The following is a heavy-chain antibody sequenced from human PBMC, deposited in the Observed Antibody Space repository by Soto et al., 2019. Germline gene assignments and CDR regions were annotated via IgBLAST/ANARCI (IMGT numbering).Heavy chain of an antibody. CDR2: IMPIFGRP. Sequence: SGKVSCRTSGGTVRNFAFSGFRQATGQRLEWMGEIMPIFGRPDYPQKFRGRVTITADEFTSTVYMELSSLRSEDTAVYYCARVYCSGGGCYGMDYWGQGTLVTVPS. CDR3: ARVYCSGGGCYGMDY. CDR1: GGTVRNFA. D-gene: IGHD2-15*01. J-gene: IGHJ4*02. V-gene: IGHV1-69*13.